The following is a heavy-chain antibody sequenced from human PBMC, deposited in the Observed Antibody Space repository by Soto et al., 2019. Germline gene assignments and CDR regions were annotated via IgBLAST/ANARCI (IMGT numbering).Heavy chain of an antibody. D-gene: IGHD6-19*01. CDR2: ISAYNGNT. CDR3: ASVRRYSSGWYGSIDY. J-gene: IGHJ4*02. CDR1: GYTFTSYG. V-gene: IGHV1-18*01. Sequence: QVQLVQSGAEVKKPGASVKVSCKASGYTFTSYGISWVRQAPGRGLEWMGWISAYNGNTNYAQKVQRRVTMTPDTSTSTDYMERRSLRSDDTAVYYCASVRRYSSGWYGSIDYWGQGTLVTVSS.